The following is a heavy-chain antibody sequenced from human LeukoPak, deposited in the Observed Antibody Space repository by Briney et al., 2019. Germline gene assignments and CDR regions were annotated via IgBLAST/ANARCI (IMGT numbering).Heavy chain of an antibody. V-gene: IGHV3-30-3*01. CDR3: ARNSGYDGVPYYYYGMDV. CDR2: ISYDGSNK. Sequence: GGSLRLSCAASGFTFGSYAMHWVRQAPGKGLEWVAVISYDGSNKYYADSVKGRFTISRDNSKNTLYLQMNSLRAEDTAVYYCARNSGYDGVPYYYYGMDVWGQGTTVTVSS. J-gene: IGHJ6*02. D-gene: IGHD5-12*01. CDR1: GFTFGSYA.